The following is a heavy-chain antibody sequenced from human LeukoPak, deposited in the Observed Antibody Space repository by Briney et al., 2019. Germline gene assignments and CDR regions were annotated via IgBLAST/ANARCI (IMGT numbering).Heavy chain of an antibody. J-gene: IGHJ4*02. V-gene: IGHV3-48*03. CDR3: ARLDSGYDFDY. Sequence: GGSLRLSCAASGFTFSSYEMNWVRQAPGKGLEWVSYISSSGSTIYYADSVKGRFTISRDNDKNSLYLQMNSLRAEDTAVYYCARLDSGYDFDYWGQGTLVTVSS. CDR1: GFTFSSYE. CDR2: ISSSGSTI. D-gene: IGHD5-12*01.